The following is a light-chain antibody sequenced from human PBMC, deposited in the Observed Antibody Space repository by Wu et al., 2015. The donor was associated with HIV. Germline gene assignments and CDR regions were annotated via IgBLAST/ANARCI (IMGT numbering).Light chain of an antibody. CDR3: QQYGSSYRT. CDR1: PSVSGHY. V-gene: IGKV3-20*01. CDR2: ATS. J-gene: IGKJ1*01. Sequence: EVVLTQSPGTLSLSPGERATLSCRASPSVSGHYLAWYQQKPGQAPRLLIYATSSRATGIPDRFSGSGSGTDFTLTISRLEPEDFAVYYCQQYGSSYRTFGQGTKVEIK.